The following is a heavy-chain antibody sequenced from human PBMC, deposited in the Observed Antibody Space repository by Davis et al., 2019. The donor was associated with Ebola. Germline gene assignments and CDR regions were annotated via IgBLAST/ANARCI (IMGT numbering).Heavy chain of an antibody. V-gene: IGHV3-21*01. J-gene: IGHJ3*02. CDR2: ISSDSDYI. D-gene: IGHD6-19*01. Sequence: GGSLRLSCAASGFNFSTYSMSWVRQAPGKGLEWVSSISSDSDYIYYADSAKGRFTISRDNAKNSLSLQMNSLRAEDTAVYYCAGGESGWDASDIWGRGTMVTVSS. CDR1: GFNFSTYS. CDR3: AGGESGWDASDI.